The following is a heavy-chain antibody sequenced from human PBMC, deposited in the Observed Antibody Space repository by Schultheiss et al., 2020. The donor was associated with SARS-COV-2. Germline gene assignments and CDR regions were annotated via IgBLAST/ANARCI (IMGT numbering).Heavy chain of an antibody. V-gene: IGHV1-8*02. J-gene: IGHJ4*02. CDR1: GYTFTSYY. Sequence: ASVKVSCKASGYTFTSYYMHWVRQATGHGLEWMGWMNPNSGNTGYPQKFQGRVTMTRNTSISTAYMELSSLRSEDTAVYYCASPIAAAGTFDYWGQGTLVTVSS. D-gene: IGHD6-13*01. CDR3: ASPIAAAGTFDY. CDR2: MNPNSGNT.